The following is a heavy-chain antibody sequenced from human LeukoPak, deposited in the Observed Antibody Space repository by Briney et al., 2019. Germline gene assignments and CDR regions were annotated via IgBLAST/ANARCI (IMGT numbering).Heavy chain of an antibody. CDR3: ARDPYGDYGFDY. CDR2: INHSGST. J-gene: IGHJ4*02. CDR1: GGSFSGYY. Sequence: PSETLSLTCAVYGGSFSGYYWSWIRQPPGKGLEWIGEINHSGSTNYNPSLKSRVTISVDTSKNQFSLKLSSVTAADTAVNYCARDPYGDYGFDYWGQGTLVTVSS. D-gene: IGHD4-17*01. V-gene: IGHV4-34*01.